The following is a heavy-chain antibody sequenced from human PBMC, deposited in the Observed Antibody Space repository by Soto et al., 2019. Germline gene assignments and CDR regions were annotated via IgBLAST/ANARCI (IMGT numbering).Heavy chain of an antibody. Sequence: VQLLESGGGLVQPGGSLRLSCAASGFTFSSYAMRWVRQAPGKGLEWVSAISGSGGSTYYADSVKGRFTISRDNSKNTLYLQMNSLRAEDTAVYYCAKERYCSGGSCYLYYYYYYGMDVWGQGTTVTVSS. V-gene: IGHV3-23*01. CDR3: AKERYCSGGSCYLYYYYYYGMDV. CDR2: ISGSGGST. D-gene: IGHD2-15*01. J-gene: IGHJ6*02. CDR1: GFTFSSYA.